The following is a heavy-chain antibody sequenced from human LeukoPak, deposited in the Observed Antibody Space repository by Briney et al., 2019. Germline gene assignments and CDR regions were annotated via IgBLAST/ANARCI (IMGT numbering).Heavy chain of an antibody. D-gene: IGHD5-18*01. CDR1: GGSFSGYY. J-gene: IGHJ5*02. CDR2: INHSGST. V-gene: IGHV4-34*01. CDR3: ARRPLGLRFDP. Sequence: PSETLSLTCAVYGGSFSGYYWSWIRPPPGKGREWIGEINHSGSTNYNPCLKSRVPIPVDTSKNQDSLMLSSVTAADTAGYYCARRPLGLRFDPWGQGTLVTVSS.